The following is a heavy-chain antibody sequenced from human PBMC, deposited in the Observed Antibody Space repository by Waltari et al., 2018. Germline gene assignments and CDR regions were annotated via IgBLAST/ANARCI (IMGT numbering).Heavy chain of an antibody. D-gene: IGHD3-16*01. CDR1: GFPFNGYW. J-gene: IGHJ4*02. Sequence: EVQLVESGGGLVQPGGSLRLSCAASGFPFNGYWMSWVRQAPGKGLEGVANIKHDGSEKHFGDSVKGRFTISRDNAKNSLYLETNSLRTEDTAVYYCARGGMTRFDYWGQGTLVTVSS. CDR3: ARGGMTRFDY. V-gene: IGHV3-7*03. CDR2: IKHDGSEK.